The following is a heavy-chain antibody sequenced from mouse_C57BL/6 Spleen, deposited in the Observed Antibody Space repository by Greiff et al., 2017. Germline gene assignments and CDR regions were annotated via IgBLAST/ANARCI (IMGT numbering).Heavy chain of an antibody. V-gene: IGHV1-50*01. CDR1: GYTFTSYW. CDR3: ARSYYGSSYPYWYFDV. J-gene: IGHJ1*03. Sequence: QVQLQQSGAELVKPGASVKLSCKASGYTFTSYWMQWVKQRPGQGLEWIGEIDPSDSYTNYNQKFKGKATLTVDTSSSTAYMQLSSLTSEDSAVYYCARSYYGSSYPYWYFDVWGTGTTVTVSS. CDR2: IDPSDSYT. D-gene: IGHD1-1*01.